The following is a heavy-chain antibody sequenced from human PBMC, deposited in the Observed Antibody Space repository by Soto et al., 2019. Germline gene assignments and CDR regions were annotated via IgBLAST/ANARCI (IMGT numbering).Heavy chain of an antibody. CDR2: VYYTGDT. Sequence: QVQLQQSGPRLVKPSETLSLTCTVSSGPDRSHNWGWIRQPPGRGLEWIGYVYYTGDTAYNPSLRGRVNISADTSTKDISLTLNSVTAADTAVYYCVRQGIDYLHGLVDVWGQGTTVSVSS. J-gene: IGHJ6*02. D-gene: IGHD4-17*01. CDR1: SGPDRSHN. V-gene: IGHV4-59*08. CDR3: VRQGIDYLHGLVDV.